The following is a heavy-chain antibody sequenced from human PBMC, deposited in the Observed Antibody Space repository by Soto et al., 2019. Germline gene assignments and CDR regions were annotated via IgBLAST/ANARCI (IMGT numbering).Heavy chain of an antibody. J-gene: IGHJ4*02. Sequence: SETLSLTCAVSSGSISSNKWWRWVRQPPEKGLEWIAEISDIWSTNYNPSLKSRVTISVDRSKNQFSLNVNSVTAAATAVYYCARFYCTSTTCYLDSWGRGILVTVSS. D-gene: IGHD2-2*01. V-gene: IGHV4-4*02. CDR1: SGSISSNKW. CDR2: ISDIWST. CDR3: ARFYCTSTTCYLDS.